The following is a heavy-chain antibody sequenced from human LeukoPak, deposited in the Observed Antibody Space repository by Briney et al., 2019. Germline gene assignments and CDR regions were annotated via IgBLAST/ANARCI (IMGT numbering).Heavy chain of an antibody. CDR1: GFTFSSYD. J-gene: IGHJ2*01. D-gene: IGHD3-10*01. V-gene: IGHV3-13*01. Sequence: PGGSLRLSCAASGFTFSSYDMHWVRQVTGKGLEWVSAIDTAGDTYSPGSVKGRFTISRINAKSSLYLQMNSLRAGDAAVYYCAREDASGFDLWGRGTLVTVSS. CDR3: AREDASGFDL. CDR2: IDTAGDT.